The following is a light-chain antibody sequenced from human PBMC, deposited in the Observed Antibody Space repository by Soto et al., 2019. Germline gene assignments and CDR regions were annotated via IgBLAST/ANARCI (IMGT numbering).Light chain of an antibody. V-gene: IGLV1-47*01. CDR2: RNN. J-gene: IGLJ3*02. CDR3: AAWDDSLSAVV. CDR1: ISNLGSNF. Sequence: QPVLTQPPSASGTPGQRVTISCSGSISNLGSNFIYWYQQLPGAAPKLLISRNNERPSGVPDRFSGSKSGTSASLAISGLRSEDEADYHCAAWDDSLSAVVFGGGTKLTDL.